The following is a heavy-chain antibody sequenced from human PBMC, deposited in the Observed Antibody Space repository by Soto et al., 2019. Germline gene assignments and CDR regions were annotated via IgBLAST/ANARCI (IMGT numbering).Heavy chain of an antibody. J-gene: IGHJ4*02. D-gene: IGHD6-25*01. CDR1: GFTFSNYA. CDR3: AKFFVETGSNSGWPWSFHY. V-gene: IGHV3-23*01. Sequence: EVQLLESGGGLVQPGRSLRLSCAASGFTFSNYAMSWVRQAPGQGLDWVSAISGRGGTTYYADSVKGRFTISRDNSKNTLFLQMNSLRAEDAAVYYCAKFFVETGSNSGWPWSFHYWGQGTRVTVSS. CDR2: ISGRGGTT.